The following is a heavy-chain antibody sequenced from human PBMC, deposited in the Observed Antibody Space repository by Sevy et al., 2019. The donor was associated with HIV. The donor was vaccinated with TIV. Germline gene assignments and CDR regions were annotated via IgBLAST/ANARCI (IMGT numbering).Heavy chain of an antibody. CDR3: ARDKGTDDSSGYYSPYYYYYYGMDV. CDR1: GFTFSSYE. CDR2: ISSSGSTI. V-gene: IGHV3-48*03. J-gene: IGHJ6*02. Sequence: GGSLRLSCAASGFTFSSYEMNWVRQAPGKGLEWVSDISSSGSTIYYADSVKGRFTISRDNAKNSLYLQMNSLRAEDTAVYYCARDKGTDDSSGYYSPYYYYYYGMDVWGQRTTVTVSS. D-gene: IGHD3-22*01.